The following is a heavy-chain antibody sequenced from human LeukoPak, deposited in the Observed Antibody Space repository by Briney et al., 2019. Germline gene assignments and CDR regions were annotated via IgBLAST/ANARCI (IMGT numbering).Heavy chain of an antibody. CDR3: AKRVSGWYLVDY. V-gene: IGHV3-23*01. CDR2: ITGSGSST. Sequence: GGSLRLSCAASGFSFSSYAMSWVRQAPGKGLEWVSAITGSGSSTFYADAVKGRFTISKDNSKNTLYLQMNSLRAEDTAAYYCAKRVSGWYLVDYWGQGALVTVSS. J-gene: IGHJ4*02. CDR1: GFSFSSYA. D-gene: IGHD6-19*01.